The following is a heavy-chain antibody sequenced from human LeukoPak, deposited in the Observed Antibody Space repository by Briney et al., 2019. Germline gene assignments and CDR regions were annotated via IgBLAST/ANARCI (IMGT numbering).Heavy chain of an antibody. J-gene: IGHJ4*02. CDR2: INAGNGDT. V-gene: IGHV1-3*01. CDR1: GYIFSSRA. CDR3: AKARGSDYGDYVMFDY. Sequence: ASVKVSCKTSGYIFSSRAIHWVRQAPGQGLQWMGWINAGNGDTLYSTKFQGRFTINGDTSASTVYMDLSSLRAEDTAVYYCAKARGSDYGDYVMFDYWGQGTLVTVSS. D-gene: IGHD4-17*01.